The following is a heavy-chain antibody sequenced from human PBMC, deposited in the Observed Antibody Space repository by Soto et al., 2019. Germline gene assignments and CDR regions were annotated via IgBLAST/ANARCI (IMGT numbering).Heavy chain of an antibody. CDR2: INGGGSSA. CDR3: TRGGGYSCYDAFDY. Sequence: EVQMVESGGDLVQPGGSLRLSCAASGFSFSIFWMHWVRQAPGKGLVWVSSINGGGSSADYADSVKGRFTFSTDNAKNTVYLQMNSLRAEDTAVYYCTRGGGYSCYDAFDYWGQGTLVTVSS. V-gene: IGHV3-74*01. J-gene: IGHJ4*02. D-gene: IGHD5-12*01. CDR1: GFSFSIFW.